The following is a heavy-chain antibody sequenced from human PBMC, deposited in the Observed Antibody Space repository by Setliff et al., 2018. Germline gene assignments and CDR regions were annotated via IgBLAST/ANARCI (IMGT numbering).Heavy chain of an antibody. D-gene: IGHD1-1*01. J-gene: IGHJ1*01. Sequence: ETLSLTCTVSGGSINSGVFYWGWIRQPPGKGLEWGGRIYHGGDNYYNVSLKSRVSISVDTSKNQLSLTLSSVTAADTAVYYCVREGYSEYFQDWGRGTLVTVSS. CDR2: IYHGGDN. CDR1: GGSINSGVFY. V-gene: IGHV4-39*07. CDR3: VREGYSEYFQD.